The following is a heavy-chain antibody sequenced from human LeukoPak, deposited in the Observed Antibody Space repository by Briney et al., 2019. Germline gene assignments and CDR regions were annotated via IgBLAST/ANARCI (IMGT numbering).Heavy chain of an antibody. CDR2: IIPILGIA. J-gene: IGHJ3*02. CDR1: GGTFSSYA. D-gene: IGHD6-6*01. CDR3: ARDSREYSSSFDAFDI. V-gene: IGHV1-69*04. Sequence: SVKVSCKASGGTFSSYAISWVRQAPGQGLEWMGRIIPILGIANYAQKFQGRVTITADTSTTTAYMELSSLRSEDTAVYYCARDSREYSSSFDAFDIWGQGTMVTVSS.